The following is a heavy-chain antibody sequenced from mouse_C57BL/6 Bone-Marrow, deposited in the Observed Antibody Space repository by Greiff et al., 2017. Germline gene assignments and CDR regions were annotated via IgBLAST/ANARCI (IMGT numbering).Heavy chain of an antibody. J-gene: IGHJ3*01. CDR1: GYAFSSSW. D-gene: IGHD1-1*01. V-gene: IGHV1-82*01. CDR3: ARSLRYFAY. Sequence: QVQLQQSGPELVKPGASVKISCKASGYAFSSSWMNWVKQRPGQGLEWIGRIYPGDGDTNYNGTFKGKATLTADKSSSTAYMQLSSLTSEDSAVYFCARSLRYFAYWGQGTLVTVSA. CDR2: IYPGDGDT.